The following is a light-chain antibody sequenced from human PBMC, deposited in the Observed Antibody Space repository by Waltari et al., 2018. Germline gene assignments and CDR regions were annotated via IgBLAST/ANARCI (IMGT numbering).Light chain of an antibody. CDR2: GAS. CDR1: QSVSRA. J-gene: IGKJ1*01. V-gene: IGKV3-20*01. Sequence: IVLTQSPGILSLSPGEGVILSCRVHQSVSRALAWYQQKPGQAPRLLIYGASNRAPGIPDRFSGSGSGTDFSLTISRLEPEDFAVYYCQHYVRLPVTFGQGTKVEIK. CDR3: QHYVRLPVT.